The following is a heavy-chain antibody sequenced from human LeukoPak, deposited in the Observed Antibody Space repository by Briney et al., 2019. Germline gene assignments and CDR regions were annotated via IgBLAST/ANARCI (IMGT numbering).Heavy chain of an antibody. V-gene: IGHV1-18*04. CDR2: ISPYNGNT. CDR3: ARGEYELLGDY. D-gene: IGHD2-2*01. J-gene: IGHJ4*02. Sequence: ASVKVSCKASGYTFTGYYMHWVRQAPGQGLEWMGWISPYNGNTNYAPKLQGRVTVTTDTSTSTAYMELRSLRSDDTAVYYCARGEYELLGDYWGQGTLVTVSS. CDR1: GYTFTGYY.